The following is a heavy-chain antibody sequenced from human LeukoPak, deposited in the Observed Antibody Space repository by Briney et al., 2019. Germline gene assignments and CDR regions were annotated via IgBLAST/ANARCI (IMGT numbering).Heavy chain of an antibody. CDR1: GVSISSSSYY. CDR3: ARLPDYYSRHGAPG. V-gene: IGHV4-39*07. Sequence: SETLSLTCNVSGVSISSSSYYWGWIRQPPGKGLEWIGSIYSSGSTYYNSSLKSRVTISVDSSNKQFSLKINSVTAADTAVYYCARLPDYYSRHGAPGWGQGTLVTVSS. J-gene: IGHJ4*02. CDR2: IYSSGST. D-gene: IGHD3-10*01.